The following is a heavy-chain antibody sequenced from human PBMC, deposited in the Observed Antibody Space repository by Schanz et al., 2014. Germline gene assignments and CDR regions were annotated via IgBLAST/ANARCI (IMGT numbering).Heavy chain of an antibody. J-gene: IGHJ6*02. CDR3: AKGMGYCSGGTCYDYYYYGLDV. D-gene: IGHD2-15*01. Sequence: EGQLLASGGGLVQPGGSLRLSCAASGFTFNSYAMTWVRQAPGKGLEWVSSISHSGGSKYYADSVKGRFTISRDNSENTLYLQMNSLSADDTAVFYCAKGMGYCSGGTCYDYYYYGLDVWGQGTTVTVSS. CDR1: GFTFNSYA. V-gene: IGHV3-23*01. CDR2: ISHSGGSK.